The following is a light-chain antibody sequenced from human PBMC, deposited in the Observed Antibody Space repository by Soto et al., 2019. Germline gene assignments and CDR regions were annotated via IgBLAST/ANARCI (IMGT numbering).Light chain of an antibody. J-gene: IGLJ1*01. Sequence: QLVLTQSPSASASRGASVKLTCTLSSGHSSYAIAWHQQQPEKGPRYLMKLNSDGSHSKGDGIPDRFSGSTSGAERYLTISSLQSEDEADYYCQTWGTGIRVFGTGTKVTVL. CDR1: SGHSSYA. CDR2: LNSDGSH. V-gene: IGLV4-69*01. CDR3: QTWGTGIRV.